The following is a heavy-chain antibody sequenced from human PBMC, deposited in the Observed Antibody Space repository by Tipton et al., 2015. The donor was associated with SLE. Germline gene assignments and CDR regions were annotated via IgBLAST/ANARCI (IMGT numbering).Heavy chain of an antibody. D-gene: IGHD3-9*01. V-gene: IGHV4-59*08. CDR3: ARVDFLTGYFDY. J-gene: IGHJ4*02. CDR1: GGSISTYY. Sequence: LRLSCTVSGGSISTYYWSWIRQPPGKGLEWIGYIYYSGSTNYNPSLKSRVTISVDTSKNQFSLKLGSVTAADTAVYYCARVDFLTGYFDYWGQGTLVTVSS. CDR2: IYYSGST.